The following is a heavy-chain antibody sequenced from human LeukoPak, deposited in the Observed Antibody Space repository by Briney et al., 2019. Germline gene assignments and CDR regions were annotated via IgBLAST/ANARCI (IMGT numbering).Heavy chain of an antibody. CDR1: GYIFTSYY. CDR2: INPSGGST. CDR3: ARARMGDGYNS. J-gene: IGHJ5*02. Sequence: ASVKVSCKASGYIFTSYYMHWVRQAPGQGLEWTGIINPSGGSTSYAQKFQGRVTMTRDTSTSTVYMELSSLRSEDTAVYYCARARMGDGYNSWGQGTLVTVSS. D-gene: IGHD5-24*01. V-gene: IGHV1-46*01.